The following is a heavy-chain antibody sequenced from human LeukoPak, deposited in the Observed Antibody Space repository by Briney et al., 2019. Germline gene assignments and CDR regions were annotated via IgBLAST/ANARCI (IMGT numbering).Heavy chain of an antibody. CDR1: GGSLSNFY. Sequence: PSETLSLTCTVSGGSLSNFYWSWARQSPGKGLEWIGYIYDSGSTNDDSGNTNYNPALQSRVTISLDTSKSKFSLKVKSVPAADTAVYYCAGGRWELSNWFTPWGQGTQVTVSS. D-gene: IGHD1-26*01. J-gene: IGHJ5*02. CDR2: IYDSGSTNDDSGNT. CDR3: AGGRWELSNWFTP. V-gene: IGHV4-59*01.